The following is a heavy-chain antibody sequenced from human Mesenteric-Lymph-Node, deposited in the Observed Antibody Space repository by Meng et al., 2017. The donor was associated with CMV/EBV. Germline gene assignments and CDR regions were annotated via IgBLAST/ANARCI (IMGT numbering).Heavy chain of an antibody. J-gene: IGHJ4*02. D-gene: IGHD3-22*01. V-gene: IGHV7-4-1*02. CDR2: INRNTGNI. CDR3: ARGVYHDRSGYYLRTIDY. CDR1: TFTSYA. Sequence: TFTSYAMSWVRQGPGQGLEWMGGINRNTGNITYAESYTGRFVCTVETTVSTANLEISSLKAEDTDVYYCARGVYHDRSGYYLRTIDYWGQGTLVTVSS.